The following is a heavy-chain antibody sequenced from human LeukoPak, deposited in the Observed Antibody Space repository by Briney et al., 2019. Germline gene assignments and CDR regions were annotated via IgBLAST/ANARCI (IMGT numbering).Heavy chain of an antibody. J-gene: IGHJ4*02. CDR1: GFTFDDYA. CDR2: ISGDGGST. V-gene: IGHV3-43*02. CDR3: AKDGSSSSPFDY. D-gene: IGHD6-13*01. Sequence: GGSLRLSCAASGFTFDDYAMHWVRQTPGKGLEWVSLISGDGGSTYYADSVKGRFTISGDNSKNSLYLQMNSLRTEDTALYYCAKDGSSSSPFDYWGQGTLVTVSS.